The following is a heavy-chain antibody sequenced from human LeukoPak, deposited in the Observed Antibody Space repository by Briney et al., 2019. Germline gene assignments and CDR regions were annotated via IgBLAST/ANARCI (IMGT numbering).Heavy chain of an antibody. J-gene: IGHJ4*02. Sequence: GGSLRLSCAASGFTFSSYAMSWVRQAPGKGLEWVSAISGSGGSTYYADSVKGRFTISRDNSKNTLYLQMNGLRAEDTAVYYCAKSRGSITIFGVVSYFDYWGQGTLVTVSS. CDR1: GFTFSSYA. CDR2: ISGSGGST. V-gene: IGHV3-23*01. CDR3: AKSRGSITIFGVVSYFDY. D-gene: IGHD3-3*01.